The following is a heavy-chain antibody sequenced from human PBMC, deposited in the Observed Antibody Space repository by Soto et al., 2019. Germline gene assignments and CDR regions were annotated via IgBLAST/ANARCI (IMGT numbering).Heavy chain of an antibody. CDR2: INHSGST. CDR3: AREPLFYESDGFPWKNPFKI. V-gene: IGHV4-34*01. Sequence: SETLSLTCAVYGGSFSGYYWSWIRQPPGKGLEWIGEINHSGSTNYNPSLKSRVTISVDTSKNQFSLKLSSVTAADTAVYYCAREPLFYESDGFPWKNPFKIGGKGKMVPV. J-gene: IGHJ3*02. D-gene: IGHD3-22*01. CDR1: GGSFSGYY.